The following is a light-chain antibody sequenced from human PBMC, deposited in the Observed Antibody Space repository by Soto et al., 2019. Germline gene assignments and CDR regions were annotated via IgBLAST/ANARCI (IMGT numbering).Light chain of an antibody. J-gene: IGKJ2*01. CDR2: GAS. Sequence: IVLTQSPDTLSLSPGERATLSCRASQSISSGYVAWYQQKPGHAPRHLMFGASGRATGFPDRFSGSGSGTDFTLTISRLEPEDSAVYYCHCQKYDDSQVYTFGQGTKLEIK. V-gene: IGKV3-20*01. CDR3: HCQKYDDSQVYT. CDR1: QSISSGY.